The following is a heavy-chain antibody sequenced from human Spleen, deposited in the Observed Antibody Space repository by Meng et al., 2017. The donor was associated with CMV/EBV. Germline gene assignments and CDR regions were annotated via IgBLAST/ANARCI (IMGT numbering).Heavy chain of an antibody. J-gene: IGHJ6*02. CDR1: GGSVSSGSYY. D-gene: IGHD3-3*01. CDR2: IYYSGST. V-gene: IGHV4-61*01. Sequence: GSLRLSCTVSGGSVSSGSYYWSWIRQPPGKGLEWIGYIYYSGSTNYNPSLKSRVTISVDTSKNQFSLKLSSVTAADTAVYYCARASPNYDFWSGPYYYYGMDVWGQGTTVTVSS. CDR3: ARASPNYDFWSGPYYYYGMDV.